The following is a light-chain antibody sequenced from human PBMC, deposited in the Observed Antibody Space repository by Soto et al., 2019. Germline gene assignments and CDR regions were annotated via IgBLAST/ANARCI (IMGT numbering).Light chain of an antibody. Sequence: ETVLTQSPGTLSLSPGETATLSCRASQRVSANYLAWYQHKPGQAPRLLIYDASRRATGTPDRFSGSGSGTDFTLTIRRLEPEDFALYYCQQYGDSRQVTFGGGTKGEIK. J-gene: IGKJ4*01. CDR2: DAS. CDR1: QRVSANY. V-gene: IGKV3-20*01. CDR3: QQYGDSRQVT.